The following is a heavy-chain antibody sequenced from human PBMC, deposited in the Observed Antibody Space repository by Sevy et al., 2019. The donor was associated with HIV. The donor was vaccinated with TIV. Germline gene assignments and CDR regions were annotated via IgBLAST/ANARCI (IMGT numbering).Heavy chain of an antibody. V-gene: IGHV3-30-3*01. D-gene: IGHD3-22*01. CDR1: GLTFSSYA. CDR3: ASVYYDSSGYPH. CDR2: ISYDGSNK. J-gene: IGHJ1*01. Sequence: GGSLRLSCAASGLTFSSYAMHWVRQAPGKGLEWVAVISYDGSNKYYADSVKGRFTISRDNSKNTLYLQMNSLRAEDTAVYDCASVYYDSSGYPHWGQGTLVTVSS.